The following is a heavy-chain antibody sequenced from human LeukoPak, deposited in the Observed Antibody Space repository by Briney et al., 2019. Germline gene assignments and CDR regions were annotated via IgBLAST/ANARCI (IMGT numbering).Heavy chain of an antibody. D-gene: IGHD3-22*01. CDR3: ASSHYDSSGFDY. CDR2: IYTSGST. Sequence: SETLSLTCTVSGGSISSGSYYWSWIRQPAGKGLEWIGRIYTSGSTNYNPSLKSRVTTSVDTSKNQFSLKLSSVTAADTAVYYCASSHYDSSGFDYWGQGTLVTVSS. CDR1: GGSISSGSYY. V-gene: IGHV4-61*02. J-gene: IGHJ4*02.